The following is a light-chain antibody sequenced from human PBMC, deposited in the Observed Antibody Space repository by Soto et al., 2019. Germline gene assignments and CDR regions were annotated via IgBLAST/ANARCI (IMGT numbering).Light chain of an antibody. CDR3: QQYKNWPRT. J-gene: IGKJ1*01. Sequence: EIGMTQYPATLSVSPGERATLSWGASQSVSSNLAWYQKKPGQAPRLLIYGASTRATGIPARLSGSGSGTEFTLTISSMKSEDFAVYDGQQYKNWPRTFGHGTKVDI. CDR1: QSVSSN. V-gene: IGKV3-15*01. CDR2: GAS.